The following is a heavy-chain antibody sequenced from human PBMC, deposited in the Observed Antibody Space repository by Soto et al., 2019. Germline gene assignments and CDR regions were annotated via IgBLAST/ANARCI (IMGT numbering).Heavy chain of an antibody. CDR2: IWYDGSNK. V-gene: IGHV3-33*08. CDR3: ARDEAYYDFWSGLSPYYYYGMDV. J-gene: IGHJ6*02. CDR1: GFTFSSYA. D-gene: IGHD3-3*01. Sequence: GGSLRLSCAASGFTFSSYAMSWVRQAPGKGLEWVSVIWYDGSNKYYADSVKGRFTISRDNSKNTLYLQMNSLRAEDTAVYYCARDEAYYDFWSGLSPYYYYGMDVWGQGTTVTVSS.